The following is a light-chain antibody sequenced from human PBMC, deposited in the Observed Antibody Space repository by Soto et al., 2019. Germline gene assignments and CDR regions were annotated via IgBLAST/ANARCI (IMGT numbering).Light chain of an antibody. CDR2: WAS. Sequence: DIVMTQSPDSLAVSLGERATINCKSSQNILHSSNKKNYLAWYQQKPGQPPKKLSYWASTRESGVPDRFSGSGSGTDFTLTISSLQAEDVAVYYCQQYYSSPYSFGQGTKLEIK. V-gene: IGKV4-1*01. CDR3: QQYYSSPYS. J-gene: IGKJ2*03. CDR1: QNILHSSNKKNY.